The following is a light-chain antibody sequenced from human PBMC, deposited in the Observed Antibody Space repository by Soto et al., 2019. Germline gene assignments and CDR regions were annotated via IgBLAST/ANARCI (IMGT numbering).Light chain of an antibody. V-gene: IGKV1-5*03. J-gene: IGKJ4*01. CDR1: QSISTW. CDR3: PHYNSYSPLN. CDR2: KAS. Sequence: DMQITHTTSAVSASVVDIVAITFLASQSISTWLAWYQQTPGKAPKLLIYKASGLESWVPSRFSGRGSGTDFPLPISSVQPDDFATHYCPHYNSYSPLNFGGGTKVAIK.